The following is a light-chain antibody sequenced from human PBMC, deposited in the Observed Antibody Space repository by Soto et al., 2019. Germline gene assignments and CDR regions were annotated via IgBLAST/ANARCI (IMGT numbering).Light chain of an antibody. Sequence: QSVLTQPPSASGSPGQSVTISCTGTRSDVGAYNYVSWYQFHAGKAPKLIVYEVSKRPSDVPDRFSASKSGNTASLTVSGLQTEDEADYYCSSYAGSNNYVFGIGTQLTVL. V-gene: IGLV2-8*01. CDR1: RSDVGAYNY. CDR2: EVS. J-gene: IGLJ1*01. CDR3: SSYAGSNNYV.